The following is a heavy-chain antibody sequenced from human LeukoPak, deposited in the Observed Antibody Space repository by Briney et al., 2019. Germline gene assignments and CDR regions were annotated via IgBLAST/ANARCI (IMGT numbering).Heavy chain of an antibody. CDR1: GFTFSSYW. CDR2: ISSSSSYI. CDR3: ARGGRQQLVWGLFDY. Sequence: GGSLRLSCAASGFTFSSYWMSWVRQAPGKGLEWVSSISSSSSYIYYADSVKGRFTISRDNAKNSLYLQMNSLRAEDTAVYYCARGGRQQLVWGLFDYWGQGTLVTVSS. D-gene: IGHD6-13*01. V-gene: IGHV3-21*01. J-gene: IGHJ4*02.